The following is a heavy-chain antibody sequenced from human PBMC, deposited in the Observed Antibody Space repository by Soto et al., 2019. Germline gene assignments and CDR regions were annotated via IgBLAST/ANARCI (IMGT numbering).Heavy chain of an antibody. Sequence: PGGSLRLSCAASGFTFSTYNMNWVRQAPGKGLEWVSSISSSSSYIYYADSVKGRFTISRDNAKNSLYLQMNSLRAEDTAVYYCARDYDFWSGRGGMDAWGQGNKVTVS. CDR1: GFTFSTYN. CDR3: ARDYDFWSGRGGMDA. D-gene: IGHD3-3*01. CDR2: ISSSSSYI. V-gene: IGHV3-21*01. J-gene: IGHJ6*02.